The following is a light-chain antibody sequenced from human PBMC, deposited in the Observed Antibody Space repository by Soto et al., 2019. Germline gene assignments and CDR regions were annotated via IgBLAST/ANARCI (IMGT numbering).Light chain of an antibody. CDR2: MNT. CDR1: NSNIGAGSD. Sequence: QSVLTQPPSVSGAPGQRVTISCTGTNSNIGAGSDVNWYQHLPGTAPKLLIYMNTNRPSGVPDRFSGSKSGISASLAITGLQAEDEADYYCQALDTNSRGSVFGGGTKVTVL. V-gene: IGLV1-40*01. CDR3: QALDTNSRGSV. J-gene: IGLJ3*02.